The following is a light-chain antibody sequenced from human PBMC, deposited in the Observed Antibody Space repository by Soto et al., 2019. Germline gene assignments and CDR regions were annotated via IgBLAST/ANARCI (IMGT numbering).Light chain of an antibody. J-gene: IGKJ3*01. V-gene: IGKV1-39*01. CDR1: QSISNY. CDR3: QQSYTTLFT. CDR2: AAS. Sequence: DIQMTQSPSSLSASVGDRVTITCRASQSISNYLNWYQQKPGKAPKLLIYAASSLQSGASSRFSGSGSGTDFTLTISSLQPEDFATYSCQQSYTTLFTFGPGTNVDI.